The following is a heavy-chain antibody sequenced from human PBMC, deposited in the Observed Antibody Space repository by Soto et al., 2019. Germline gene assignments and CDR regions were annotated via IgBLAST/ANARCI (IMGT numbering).Heavy chain of an antibody. Sequence: ASVKVSCKASGGTFSSYAISWVRQAPGQGLEWMGGIIPIFGTANYAQKFQGRVTITADESTSTAYMELSSLRSEDTAVYYCARLLTEYDILTGYYDYWGQGTLVTVSS. J-gene: IGHJ4*02. D-gene: IGHD3-9*01. CDR1: GGTFSSYA. V-gene: IGHV1-69*13. CDR2: IIPIFGTA. CDR3: ARLLTEYDILTGYYDY.